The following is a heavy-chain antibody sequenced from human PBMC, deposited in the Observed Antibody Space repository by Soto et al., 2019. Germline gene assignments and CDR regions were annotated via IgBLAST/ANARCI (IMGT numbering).Heavy chain of an antibody. J-gene: IGHJ4*02. Sequence: QVQLVESGGGVVQPGRSLRLSCAASGFTFSSYGMHWVRQAPGKGLEWVAVISYDGSNKNYADSVKGRFTISRDNSKNTLYLQMNSLRAEDTDVYYCAKDWRRRGGYDSSFDYWGQGTLVTVSS. CDR3: AKDWRRRGGYDSSFDY. CDR2: ISYDGSNK. V-gene: IGHV3-30*18. CDR1: GFTFSSYG. D-gene: IGHD5-12*01.